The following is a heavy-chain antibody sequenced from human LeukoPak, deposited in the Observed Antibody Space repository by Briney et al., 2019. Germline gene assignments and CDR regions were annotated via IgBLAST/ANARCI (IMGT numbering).Heavy chain of an antibody. Sequence: SVKVSCKASGGTFSSYAISWVRQAPGQGLKWMGGIIPIFGTANYAQKFQGRVTVTADESTSTAYMELSSLRSEDTAVYYCARLSSRLYYYGSGTPSWDFDYWGQGTLVTVSS. J-gene: IGHJ4*02. V-gene: IGHV1-69*13. CDR3: ARLSSRLYYYGSGTPSWDFDY. CDR2: IIPIFGTA. D-gene: IGHD3-10*01. CDR1: GGTFSSYA.